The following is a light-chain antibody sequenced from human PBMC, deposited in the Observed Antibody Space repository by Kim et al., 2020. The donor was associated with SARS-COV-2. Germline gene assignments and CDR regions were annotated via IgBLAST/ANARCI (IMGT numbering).Light chain of an antibody. CDR1: GGGSARNY. CDR3: QSYDSSNHGV. CDR2: EDN. Sequence: KPVTISCPRGGGGSARNYVQWYQQRPGSAPTTVIYEDNQRPSGVPDRFSGSIDSSSNSASLTISGLKTEDEADYYCQSYDSSNHGVFGGGTKLTVL. J-gene: IGLJ2*01. V-gene: IGLV6-57*03.